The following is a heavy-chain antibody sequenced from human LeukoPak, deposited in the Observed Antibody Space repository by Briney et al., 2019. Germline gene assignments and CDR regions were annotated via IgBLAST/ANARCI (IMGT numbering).Heavy chain of an antibody. D-gene: IGHD5-12*01. V-gene: IGHV3-7*01. CDR3: ARDHSGYGGAFDI. Sequence: GGSLRLTCAASGFTFSSYWMSWVRQAPGKGLEWVANIKQDGSEKYYVDSVKGRFTISRDNAKNSLYLQMNSLRAEDTAVYYCARDHSGYGGAFDIWGQGTMVTVSS. CDR1: GFTFSSYW. CDR2: IKQDGSEK. J-gene: IGHJ3*02.